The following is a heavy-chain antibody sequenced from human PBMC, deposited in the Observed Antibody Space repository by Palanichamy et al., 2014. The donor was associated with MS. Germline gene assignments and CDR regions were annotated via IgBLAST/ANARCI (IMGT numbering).Heavy chain of an antibody. Sequence: QVQLQESGPGLVKPSEALSLTCTVSGGSISTDHWSWIRQPPGKGLEWIGSIYNRGSTDYNPSLKSRVTISVDTSKKQISLTLRSVTAADTALYYCARQHYYGTGSLRGCYDPWGQGTLVTVSS. J-gene: IGHJ5*02. D-gene: IGHD3-10*01. CDR1: GGSISTDH. CDR3: ARQHYYGTGSLRGCYDP. CDR2: IYNRGST. V-gene: IGHV4-59*08.